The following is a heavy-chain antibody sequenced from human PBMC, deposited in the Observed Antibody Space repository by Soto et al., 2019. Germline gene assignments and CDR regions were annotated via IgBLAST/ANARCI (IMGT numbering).Heavy chain of an antibody. CDR1: GFSFISNV. J-gene: IGHJ4*02. CDR2: ISSSGGST. CDR3: AREVSGTSFDY. Sequence: PGGSLRISRAASGFSFISNVMSWARQAPGKGLECVSVISSSGGSTYYVDSVKGRFIISRDNSKNTLYLQMSTLRAEDTAVYYCAREVSGTSFDYWGQGNLVTVSS. D-gene: IGHD1-7*01. V-gene: IGHV3-23*01.